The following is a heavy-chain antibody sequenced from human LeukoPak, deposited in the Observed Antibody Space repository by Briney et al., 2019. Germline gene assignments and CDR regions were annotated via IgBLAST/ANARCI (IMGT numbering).Heavy chain of an antibody. D-gene: IGHD6-19*01. CDR3: ARDELCSGWSRGDAFDI. J-gene: IGHJ3*02. CDR2: IYTSGST. V-gene: IGHV4-4*07. CDR1: GGSISSYY. Sequence: KPSETLSLTCTVSGGSISSYYWSWIRQPAGKGLEWIGRIYTSGSTNYNPSLKSRVTMSVDTSKNQFSLKLSSVTAADTAVYYCARDELCSGWSRGDAFDIWGQGTMVTVSS.